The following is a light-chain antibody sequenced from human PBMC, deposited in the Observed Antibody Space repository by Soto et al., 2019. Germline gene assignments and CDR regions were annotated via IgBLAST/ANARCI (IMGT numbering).Light chain of an antibody. Sequence: QTVLTQPPSASGSPGQSVTISCTGTKSDIGVYDFVSWYQHHPGKAPRLIIYEVVQRPSGVPDRFSGSKSGTTASLTISGLQTEDDSDYYCCSYANGNTLLFGGGTKVTVL. J-gene: IGLJ2*01. CDR2: EVV. V-gene: IGLV2-8*01. CDR1: KSDIGVYDF. CDR3: CSYANGNTLL.